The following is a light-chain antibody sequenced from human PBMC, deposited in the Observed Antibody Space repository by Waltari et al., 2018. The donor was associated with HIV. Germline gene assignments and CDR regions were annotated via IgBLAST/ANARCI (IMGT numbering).Light chain of an antibody. V-gene: IGLV2-11*01. CDR2: DVS. J-gene: IGLJ3*02. CDR1: RSAVGAYNY. Sequence: QSALTHPRSVSASPGHPGTISCTGTRSAVGAYNYFSCYQKHPGKAPKVIISDVSKRPSGVPDRFSGSKSGNTASLTISGLQAEDEADYYCCSYAGSYTRVFGGGTKLTVL. CDR3: CSYAGSYTRV.